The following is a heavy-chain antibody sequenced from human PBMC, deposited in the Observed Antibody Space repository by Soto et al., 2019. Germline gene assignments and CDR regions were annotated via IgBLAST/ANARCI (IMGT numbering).Heavy chain of an antibody. D-gene: IGHD3-22*01. Sequence: QVQLVQSGAEVKKPGSSVKVSCKASGGSLSNYGISWVRQVPGQGLEWMGAIIPVFGTPNYAQKFQDRVTITADESTTTVYMEVRSLTSQDTAVYYCARGDATKIVVTTYYAMDVWGQGTKVTVSS. V-gene: IGHV1-69*12. CDR1: GGSLSNYG. CDR3: ARGDATKIVVTTYYAMDV. CDR2: IIPVFGTP. J-gene: IGHJ6*02.